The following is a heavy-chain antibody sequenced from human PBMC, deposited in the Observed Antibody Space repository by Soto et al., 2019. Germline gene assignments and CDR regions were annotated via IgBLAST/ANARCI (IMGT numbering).Heavy chain of an antibody. D-gene: IGHD6-13*01. CDR1: GDSVSSNSAA. J-gene: IGHJ6*02. Sequence: QVQLQQSGPGLVKPSQTLSLTCAISGDSVSSNSAAWNWIRQSPSRGLEWLGRAYYSSKWYNDYAVSVKSRITINPDTSKNQFSLQLNSVTPEDTAVYYCARDRDWQLALWSGMDVWGQGTTVTVSS. V-gene: IGHV6-1*01. CDR2: AYYSSKWYN. CDR3: ARDRDWQLALWSGMDV.